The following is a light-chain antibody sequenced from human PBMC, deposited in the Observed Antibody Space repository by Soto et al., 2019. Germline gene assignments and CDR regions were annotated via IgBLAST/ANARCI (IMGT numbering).Light chain of an antibody. V-gene: IGKV3D-15*01. J-gene: IGKJ4*01. CDR3: QQYNDWVT. CDR1: QSVGSN. CDR2: GAS. Sequence: EVVLSQSPDALSLSPGEAATLSCRASQSVGSNLAWYQQKPGQAPRLLIYGASTRATGIPVRFSGSGSGTEFTLTISSLQSEDFAVYYCQQYNDWVTFGGGT.